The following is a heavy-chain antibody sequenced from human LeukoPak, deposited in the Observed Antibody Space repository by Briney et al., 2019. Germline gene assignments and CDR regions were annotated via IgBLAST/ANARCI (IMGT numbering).Heavy chain of an antibody. D-gene: IGHD1-26*01. J-gene: IGHJ4*02. V-gene: IGHV3-23*01. Sequence: PGGSLRLSCAASGFIFSSYAMSWVRQAPGKGLEWVSAISGSGGSTYYADSVKGRFTISRDNSKNSLYLQMNSLRAEDTAVYYCARDVGPLWELLFDYWGQGTLVTVSS. CDR2: ISGSGGST. CDR3: ARDVGPLWELLFDY. CDR1: GFIFSSYA.